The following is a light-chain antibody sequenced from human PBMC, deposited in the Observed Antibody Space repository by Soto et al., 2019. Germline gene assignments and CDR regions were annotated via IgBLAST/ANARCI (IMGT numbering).Light chain of an antibody. V-gene: IGKV3-15*01. J-gene: IGKJ2*01. CDR2: GTS. CDR3: QQYSSLPHT. CDR1: QNVGID. Sequence: EIVMTQSPATLSVSPGERATLSCRASQNVGIDLAWFQQKPGQAPRLLIYGTSIRATGIPARFSASGSGTEFTLTINSLQSEDFAVYYCQQYSSLPHTFGQGTKLEVK.